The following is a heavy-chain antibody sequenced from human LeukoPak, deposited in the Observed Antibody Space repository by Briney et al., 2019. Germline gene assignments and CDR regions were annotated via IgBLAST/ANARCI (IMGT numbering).Heavy chain of an antibody. CDR1: GGSISSGSYY. CDR2: IYTSGST. V-gene: IGHV4-61*02. Sequence: SETLSLTCTVSGGSISSGSYYWSWIRQPAGKGLEWIGRIYTSGSTNYNPSLKSRVTISVDTSKNQFSLKLSSVTAADTAVYYCARASGWYDFWSGYPSADAFDIWGQGTMVTVSS. J-gene: IGHJ3*02. D-gene: IGHD3-3*01. CDR3: ARASGWYDFWSGYPSADAFDI.